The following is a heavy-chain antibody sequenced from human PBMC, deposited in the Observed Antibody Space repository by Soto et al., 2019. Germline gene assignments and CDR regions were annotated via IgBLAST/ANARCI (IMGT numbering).Heavy chain of an antibody. Sequence: QVQLVQSGAEVKKPGSSVKVSCKASGGTFSSYTISWVRQAPGQGLEWMGRIIPNLGIANYAQKFQGRVTITADKSTSTAYMELSSLRSEDTAVYYCARLLRKSYYGMDVWGQGTTVTVSS. CDR3: ARLLRKSYYGMDV. CDR2: IIPNLGIA. J-gene: IGHJ6*02. CDR1: GGTFSSYT. V-gene: IGHV1-69*02. D-gene: IGHD5-12*01.